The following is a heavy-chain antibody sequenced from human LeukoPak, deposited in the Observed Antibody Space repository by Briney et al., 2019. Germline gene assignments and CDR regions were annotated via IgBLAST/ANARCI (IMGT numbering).Heavy chain of an antibody. V-gene: IGHV1-2*02. D-gene: IGHD4-17*01. CDR3: AREYVDYEFDC. CDR1: GYSFTGDY. Sequence: ASVPVSCKASGYSFTGDYMHWVRQAPGQGLEWMGWINPNSGGTNSAQKFQGRVTMTRDTSISTAYMELSRLRSDDTAVYYCAREYVDYEFDCWGQRSLVIVSS. CDR2: INPNSGGT. J-gene: IGHJ4*01.